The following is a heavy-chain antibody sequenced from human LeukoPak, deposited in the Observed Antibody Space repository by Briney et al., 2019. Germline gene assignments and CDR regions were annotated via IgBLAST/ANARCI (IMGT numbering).Heavy chain of an antibody. J-gene: IGHJ4*02. D-gene: IGHD1-26*01. Sequence: GGSLRLSCAASGFTFSSYRRNWVRQAPGKGLEWVSCISSSSTYIYYADSVKGRFSISRDNAKNSLYLQMNSLRVEDTAVYYWARITDGELRRFDYWGQGTRVTVSS. CDR2: ISSSSTYI. CDR3: ARITDGELRRFDY. V-gene: IGHV3-21*01. CDR1: GFTFSSYR.